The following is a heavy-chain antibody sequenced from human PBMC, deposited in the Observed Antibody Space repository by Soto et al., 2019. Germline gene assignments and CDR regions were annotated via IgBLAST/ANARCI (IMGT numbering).Heavy chain of an antibody. CDR2: MNPNSGNT. CDR3: ARGPTIFGVVITFYYYYYMDV. Sequence: APVKVSCTASGYTFTSDDINWVRQATGQGLEWMGWMNPNSGNTGYAQKFQGRRTMTRNTSISTAYMGLSSLSSEDTAMYYCARGPTIFGVVITFYYYYYMDVWGKGTTVTVSS. V-gene: IGHV1-8*01. CDR1: GYTFTSDD. D-gene: IGHD3-3*01. J-gene: IGHJ6*03.